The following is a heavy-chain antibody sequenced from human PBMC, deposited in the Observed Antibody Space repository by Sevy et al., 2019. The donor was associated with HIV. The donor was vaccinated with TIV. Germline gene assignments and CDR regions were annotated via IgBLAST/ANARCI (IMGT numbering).Heavy chain of an antibody. Sequence: GGSLRLSCVASGFPFSHYAMNWVRQAPGKGLEWISYINSDSDTVYYADSVKGRFTISRDEAKNSLYLHMNSLRDEDTAVYYCARERGTYYDTTGYPYLLEAGFDYWGQGTLVTVSS. V-gene: IGHV3-48*02. D-gene: IGHD3-10*01. CDR1: GFPFSHYA. CDR2: INSDSDTV. CDR3: ARERGTYYDTTGYPYLLEAGFDY. J-gene: IGHJ4*02.